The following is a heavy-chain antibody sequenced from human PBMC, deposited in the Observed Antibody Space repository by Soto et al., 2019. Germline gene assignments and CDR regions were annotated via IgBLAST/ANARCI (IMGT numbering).Heavy chain of an antibody. D-gene: IGHD3-16*01. V-gene: IGHV4-59*01. Sequence: SETLSLTCSVSGASITTYYWSWIRQPPGKGLEWIGSISYSGSTKYNPSLESRVMISLDTSKNQFSLRLTSVTAADTALYYCARDWESSGLFVPGGQGALVTVSS. CDR2: ISYSGST. CDR1: GASITTYY. J-gene: IGHJ5*02. CDR3: ARDWESSGLFVP.